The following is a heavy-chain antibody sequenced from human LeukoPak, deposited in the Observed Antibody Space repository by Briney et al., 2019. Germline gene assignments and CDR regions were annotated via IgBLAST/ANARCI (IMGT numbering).Heavy chain of an antibody. CDR3: ARGSAAARRFQH. J-gene: IGHJ1*01. V-gene: IGHV4-34*01. D-gene: IGHD6-13*01. CDR2: INHSGST. CDR1: GGSFSGYY. Sequence: PSETLSLTCAVYGGSFSGYYWSWIRQPPGKGLEWIGEINHSGSTNYNPSLKSRVTISVDTSKNQFSLKLSSVTAADTAVYYCARGSAAARRFQHWGQGTLVTVSS.